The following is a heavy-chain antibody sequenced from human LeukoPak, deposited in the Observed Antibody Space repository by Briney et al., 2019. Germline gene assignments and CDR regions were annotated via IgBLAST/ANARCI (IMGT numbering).Heavy chain of an antibody. D-gene: IGHD3-22*01. J-gene: IGHJ4*02. V-gene: IGHV4-34*01. CDR2: INHSGST. CDR1: GGSSSGYY. Sequence: SETLSLTCAVYGGSSSGYYWSWIRQPPGKGLEWIGEINHSGSTNYNPSLKSRVTISVDTSKNQFSLKLSSVTAADTAVYYCASVGYYYDSSGYYYGPPVDYWGQGTLVTVSS. CDR3: ASVGYYYDSSGYYYGPPVDY.